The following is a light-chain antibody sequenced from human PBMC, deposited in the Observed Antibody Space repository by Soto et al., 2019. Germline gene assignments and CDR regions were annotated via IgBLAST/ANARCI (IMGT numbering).Light chain of an antibody. CDR2: LGS. CDR1: HSVLHSNGYNY. Sequence: LGTQSALSRPVTPGEPASISCRSSHSVLHSNGYNYLDWYLQKPGQSPQLLIYLGSNRASGVPDRFSGSGSGTDFTLKISRVEAEDVGVYYCMQALQTPITFGPGTKVDI. V-gene: IGKV2-28*01. J-gene: IGKJ3*01. CDR3: MQALQTPIT.